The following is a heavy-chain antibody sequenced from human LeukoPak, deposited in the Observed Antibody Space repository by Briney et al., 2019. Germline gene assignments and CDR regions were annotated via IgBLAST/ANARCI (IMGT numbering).Heavy chain of an antibody. J-gene: IGHJ4*02. CDR1: GYTFTGYY. CDR2: INPNSGGT. CDR3: ARAPAGGKLRFFDY. V-gene: IGHV1-2*02. Sequence: ASVKVSCKASGYTFTGYYMQWVRQAPGQGLEWMGWINPNSGGTNYAQKFQVRVAMTRDTSITTAYMELSRLRFDDTAVYYCARAPAGGKLRFFDYWGQGTLVTVSS. D-gene: IGHD3-3*01.